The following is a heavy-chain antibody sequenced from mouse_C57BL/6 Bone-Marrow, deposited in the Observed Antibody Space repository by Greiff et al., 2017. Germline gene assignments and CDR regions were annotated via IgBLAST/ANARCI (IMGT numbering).Heavy chain of an antibody. CDR2: IWSGGST. CDR3: ARNGGSGRGFAY. J-gene: IGHJ3*01. V-gene: IGHV2-2*01. D-gene: IGHD4-1*01. CDR1: GFSLTSYG. Sequence: QVQLKQSGPGLVQPSPSLSITCTVSGFSLTSYGVHWVRQSPGKGLEWLGVIWSGGSTDYNAAFISSLSISKDNSKSQVFFKMNSLQADDTAIYYCARNGGSGRGFAYWGQGTLVTVSA.